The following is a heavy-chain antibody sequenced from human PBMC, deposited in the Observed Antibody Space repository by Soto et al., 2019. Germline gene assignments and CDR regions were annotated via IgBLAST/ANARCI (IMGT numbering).Heavy chain of an antibody. CDR1: GFTLSDYY. CDR2: ISSSGSTI. V-gene: IGHV3-11*01. CDR3: AIVNKRGYSYGYHTWFDP. Sequence: PGGSLRLSCSASGFTLSDYYMSWTRQAPGKGLEWVSYISSSGSTIYYADSVKGRFTISRDNAKNSLYLQMNSLRAEDTAVYYCAIVNKRGYSYGYHTWFDPWGQGTLVTVSS. D-gene: IGHD5-18*01. J-gene: IGHJ5*02.